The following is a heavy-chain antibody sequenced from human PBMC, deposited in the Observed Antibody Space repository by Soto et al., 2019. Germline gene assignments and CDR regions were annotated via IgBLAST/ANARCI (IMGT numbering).Heavy chain of an antibody. CDR2: MNPNSGNT. CDR1: GYTFTSYD. CDR3: ARGASLPYYYYGMDV. V-gene: IGHV1-8*01. J-gene: IGHJ6*02. D-gene: IGHD6-6*01. Sequence: GASVKVSCKASGYTFTSYDINWVRQATGQGLEWMGWMNPNSGNTGYAQKFQGRVTMTRNTSISTAYMELSSLRAEDTAVYYCARGASLPYYYYGMDVWGQGTTVTVSS.